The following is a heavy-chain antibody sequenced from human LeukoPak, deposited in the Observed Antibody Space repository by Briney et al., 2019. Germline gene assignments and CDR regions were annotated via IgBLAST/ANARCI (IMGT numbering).Heavy chain of an antibody. CDR3: ARGGYCGGDCYENDAFDI. CDR2: INHSGST. J-gene: IGHJ3*02. CDR1: GGSFSAYY. V-gene: IGHV4-34*01. Sequence: SETLSLTCAVCGGSFSAYYWSWIRQPPGKGLEWIGEINHSGSTNYNPSLKSRVTISLDTSKNQFSLKLSSVTAADTAVYYCARGGYCGGDCYENDAFDIWGQGTMVTVSS. D-gene: IGHD2-21*02.